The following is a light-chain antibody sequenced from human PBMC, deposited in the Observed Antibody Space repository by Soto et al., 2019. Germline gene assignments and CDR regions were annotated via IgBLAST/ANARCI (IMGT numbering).Light chain of an antibody. CDR2: WTS. Sequence: DIVMTQSPESLAVSLGERATINCKSTQSVMSSSTNKNYLAWYQQKPGQPPKLLIYWTSTRESGVPDRFSGSGSGTDFILTIRSLQAEDVAVYYCQQYCRTPLAFDGGTKVEIK. CDR1: QSVMSSSTNKNY. V-gene: IGKV4-1*01. CDR3: QQYCRTPLA. J-gene: IGKJ4*01.